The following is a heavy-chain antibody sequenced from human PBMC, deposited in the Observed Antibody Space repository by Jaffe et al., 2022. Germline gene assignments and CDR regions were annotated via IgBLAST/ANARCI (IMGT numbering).Heavy chain of an antibody. Sequence: QVQLQESGPGLVKPSETLSLTCTVSGGSISSYYWSWIRQPPGKGLEWIGYIYYSGSTNYNPSLKSRVTISVDTSKNQFSLKLSSVTAADTAVYYCAGAVTAYYYYMDVWGKGTTVTVSS. CDR1: GGSISSYY. CDR2: IYYSGST. D-gene: IGHD4-4*01. CDR3: AGAVTAYYYYMDV. V-gene: IGHV4-59*01. J-gene: IGHJ6*03.